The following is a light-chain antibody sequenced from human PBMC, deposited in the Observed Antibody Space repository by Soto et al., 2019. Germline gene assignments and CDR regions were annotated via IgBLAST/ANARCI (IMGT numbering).Light chain of an antibody. CDR2: EVS. CDR3: CSYAGSYTYV. V-gene: IGLV2-14*01. J-gene: IGLJ1*01. Sequence: LTQTASVSGSPGQSITISCTGTGSDVGGYNYVSWYQQHPGKAPKLMVYEVSNRPSGVSDRFSGSKSGNTASLTISGLQAEDEADYYCCSYAGSYTYVFGTGTKVTV. CDR1: GSDVGGYNY.